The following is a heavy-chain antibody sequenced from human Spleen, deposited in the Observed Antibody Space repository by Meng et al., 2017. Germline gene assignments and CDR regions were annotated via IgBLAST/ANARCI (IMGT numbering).Heavy chain of an antibody. Sequence: EAPVVEFGGGLVQPGGPLTLSCAASGFSLRSFWMHWVRQAPGKGLVWVARMNEDGSTINHAGSVMGRFIISRDSATNTLYLQMNSLRVEDTAVYHCVRDFGGNSDFWGQGTLVTVSS. V-gene: IGHV3-74*01. CDR3: VRDFGGNSDF. J-gene: IGHJ4*02. D-gene: IGHD4-23*01. CDR2: MNEDGSTI. CDR1: GFSLRSFW.